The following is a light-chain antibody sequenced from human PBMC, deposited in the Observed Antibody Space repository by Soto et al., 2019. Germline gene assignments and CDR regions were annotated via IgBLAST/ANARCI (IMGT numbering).Light chain of an antibody. Sequence: QSALTQPASVSGSPGQSITISCTGTSSDLGGYNFVSWYQHHPGKAPKLMIYQVSNRPSGVSNRFSGSKSGNTASLTISGLQAEDEADYYCCSYTSSSPYVFGTGTKLHRP. V-gene: IGLV2-14*01. J-gene: IGLJ1*01. CDR2: QVS. CDR3: CSYTSSSPYV. CDR1: SSDLGGYNF.